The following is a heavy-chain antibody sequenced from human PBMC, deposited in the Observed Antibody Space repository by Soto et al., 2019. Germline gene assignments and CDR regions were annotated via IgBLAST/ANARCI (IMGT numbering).Heavy chain of an antibody. D-gene: IGHD2-15*01. J-gene: IGHJ4*02. V-gene: IGHV4-38-2*01. CDR1: GYSISSGYY. CDR3: ARFLVYFIVVSCSPSYLGF. CDR2: IYHSGST. Sequence: PSETLSITCAVSGYSISSGYYWGWIRQPPGKGLEWIGSIYHSGSTYYNPSLKSRVTISVDTSKNQFSLKLSSVTAADTAVYYCARFLVYFIVVSCSPSYLGFCGQGPLV.